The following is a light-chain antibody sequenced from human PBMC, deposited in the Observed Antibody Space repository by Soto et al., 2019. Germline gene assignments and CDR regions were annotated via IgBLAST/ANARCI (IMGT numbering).Light chain of an antibody. J-gene: IGKJ5*01. Sequence: DIQMTQSPSSLSASVGDRVTITCRASQSISNYLNWYHQRPGKTPKPLIYLAASLSSAVPSKFSGSGSGTDFPPTISVLQPEDSATYYRQQYENLPTFGQGTRLEIK. CDR1: QSISNY. V-gene: IGKV1-39*01. CDR2: LAA. CDR3: QQYENLPT.